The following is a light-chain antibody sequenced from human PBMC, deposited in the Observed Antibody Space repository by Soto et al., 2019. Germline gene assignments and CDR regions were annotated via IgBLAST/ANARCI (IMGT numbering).Light chain of an antibody. J-gene: IGLJ1*01. V-gene: IGLV1-40*01. CDR3: QSYDSSLSGYV. Sequence: QSVLTQPPSVSEAPGQSVTISCTGSSSNIGAGYEAHWYQQVPGTAPKLLIYENNNRPSGVPDRFSGSKSGTPASLAITGLQAEDEAEYYCQSYDSSLSGYVFGTGTKLTVL. CDR2: ENN. CDR1: SSNIGAGYE.